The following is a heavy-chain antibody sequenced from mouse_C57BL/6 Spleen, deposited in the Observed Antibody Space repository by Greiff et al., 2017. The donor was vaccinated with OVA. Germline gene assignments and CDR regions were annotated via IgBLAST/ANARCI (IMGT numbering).Heavy chain of an antibody. V-gene: IGHV1-82*01. CDR2: IYPGDGDT. D-gene: IGHD2-5*01. CDR3: ARGGPYSNYVGWYFDV. Sequence: QVQLQQSGPELVKPGASVKISCKASGYAFSSSWMNWVKQRPGKGLEWIGRIYPGDGDTNYNGKFKGKATLTADKSSSTAYMQLSSLTSEDSAVYFCARGGPYSNYVGWYFDVWGTGTTVTVSS. J-gene: IGHJ1*03. CDR1: GYAFSSSW.